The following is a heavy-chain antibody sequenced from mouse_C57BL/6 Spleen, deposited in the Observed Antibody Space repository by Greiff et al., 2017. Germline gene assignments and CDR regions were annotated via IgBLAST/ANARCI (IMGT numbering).Heavy chain of an antibody. V-gene: IGHV1-19*01. Sequence: EVQLQQSGPVLVKPGASVKMSCKASGYTFTDYYMNWVKQSHGKSFEWIGVINPYNGGTSYNQKFKGKATLTVDKSSSTAYMELNSLTSEDSAVYYCARSYYGSSPFDYWGQGTTLTVSS. CDR1: GYTFTDYY. CDR2: INPYNGGT. J-gene: IGHJ2*01. CDR3: ARSYYGSSPFDY. D-gene: IGHD1-1*01.